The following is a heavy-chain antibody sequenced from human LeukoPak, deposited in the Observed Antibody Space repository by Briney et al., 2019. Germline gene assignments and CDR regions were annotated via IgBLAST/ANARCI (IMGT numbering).Heavy chain of an antibody. D-gene: IGHD3-10*01. CDR1: GFTFSSYW. J-gene: IGHJ6*02. V-gene: IGHV3-23*01. CDR3: AKSGGLSGSGRLAMDV. Sequence: PGGSLRLSCAASGFTFSSYWMHWVRQAPGKGLVWVSSISGSGGSTYYADSVKGRFTSSRDNSNNTLYVQMNSLRVEDTAVYYCAKSGGLSGSGRLAMDVWGQGTTVTVSS. CDR2: ISGSGGST.